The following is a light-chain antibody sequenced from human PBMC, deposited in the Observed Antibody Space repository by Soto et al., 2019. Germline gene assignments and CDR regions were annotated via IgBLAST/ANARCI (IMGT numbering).Light chain of an antibody. CDR2: GAS. Sequence: EIVTTQSPATLSVSPGERATLSCRTGQSVSSGLAWYQQKPGQAPRLLIYGASTRATGIPARFSGSGSGTEFTLTISSLQSEDSAGYYGQQYNNWPWTFGQGTKVEIK. V-gene: IGKV3-15*01. J-gene: IGKJ1*01. CDR3: QQYNNWPWT. CDR1: QSVSSG.